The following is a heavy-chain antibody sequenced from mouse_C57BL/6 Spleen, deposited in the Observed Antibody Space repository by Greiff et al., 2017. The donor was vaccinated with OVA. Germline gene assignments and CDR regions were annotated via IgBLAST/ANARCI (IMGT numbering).Heavy chain of an antibody. J-gene: IGHJ4*01. CDR1: GYTFTDYE. CDR3: TRKLPRYAMDY. CDR2: IDPETGGT. D-gene: IGHD1-1*01. V-gene: IGHV1-15*01. Sequence: QVQLQQSGAELVRPGASVTLSCKASGYTFTDYEMHWVKQTPVHGLEWIGAIDPETGGTAYNQKFKGKAILTADTSSSTAYMELRSLTSEDSAVYYCTRKLPRYAMDYWGQGTSVTVSS.